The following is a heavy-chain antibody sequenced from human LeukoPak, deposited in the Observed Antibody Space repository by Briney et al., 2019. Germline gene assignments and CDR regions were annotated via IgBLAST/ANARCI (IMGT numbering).Heavy chain of an antibody. D-gene: IGHD3-3*01. CDR2: ISSSSSTI. J-gene: IGHJ4*02. V-gene: IGHV3-48*01. CDR3: ARDRATYYDFWSGYFSPPPDG. CDR1: GFTFSSYS. Sequence: PGGSLRLSCAASGFTFSSYSMNWVRQAPGKGLEWVSYISSSSSTIYYADSVKGRFTISRDNAKKSLYLQMNSLRAEGTAVYYCARDRATYYDFWSGYFSPPPDGWGQGTLVTVSS.